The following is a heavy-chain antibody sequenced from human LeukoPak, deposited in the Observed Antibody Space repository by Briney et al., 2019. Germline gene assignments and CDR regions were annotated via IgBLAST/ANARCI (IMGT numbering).Heavy chain of an antibody. CDR2: IYYSGST. CDR1: GGSISSYY. D-gene: IGHD2-21*02. Sequence: KPSETLSLTCTVSGGSISSYYWSWIRQPPGKGLEWIGYIYYSGSTNYNPSLKSRVTISVDTSKNQFSLKLSSVTAADTAVYYCARAPVDCGDDCYGPFDYWGQGTLVTVSS. V-gene: IGHV4-59*01. CDR3: ARAPVDCGDDCYGPFDY. J-gene: IGHJ4*02.